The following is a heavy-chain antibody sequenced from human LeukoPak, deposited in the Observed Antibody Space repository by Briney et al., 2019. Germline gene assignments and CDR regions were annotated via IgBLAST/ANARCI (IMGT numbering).Heavy chain of an antibody. Sequence: SETLSLTCDVSGGSISSSNWWSWVRQSPEKGLEWLAEIYHSGSFNRNPSLKSRVTISVDKSKNQFSLNLTSVTAADTAVYYCASGAVGYCSGGSCYSEYFQHWGQGTLVTVSS. V-gene: IGHV4-4*02. J-gene: IGHJ1*01. D-gene: IGHD2-15*01. CDR1: GGSISSSNW. CDR2: IYHSGSF. CDR3: ASGAVGYCSGGSCYSEYFQH.